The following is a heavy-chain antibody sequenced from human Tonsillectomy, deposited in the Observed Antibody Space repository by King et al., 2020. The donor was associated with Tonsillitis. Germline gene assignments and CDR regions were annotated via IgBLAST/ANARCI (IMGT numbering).Heavy chain of an antibody. CDR3: AKDKYYDSRGYFDF. CDR2: ISWNRGSI. V-gene: IGHV3-9*01. D-gene: IGHD3-22*01. J-gene: IGHJ4*02. CDR1: GFTFDDYA. Sequence: VQLVESGGGLVQPGRSLRLSCAASGFTFDDYAMHWVRQAPGKGLEWVSGISWNRGSIGYADSLKGRFTISRDNAKNSLYLQMNSLRPEDAAFYYCAKDKYYDSRGYFDFWGQGTLVTVSS.